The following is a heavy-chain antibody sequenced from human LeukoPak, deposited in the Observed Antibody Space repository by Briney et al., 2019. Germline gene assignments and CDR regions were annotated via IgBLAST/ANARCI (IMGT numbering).Heavy chain of an antibody. CDR2: IGPVSSNI. Sequence: GGSLRLSCLASGFTFNSYTMNWVRQAPGKGLEWVSTIGPVSSNILIADSLKGRFTISRENPKNSLYVQMNSLRAEDTGVYYCVRDVSRRMGMDVWGQGTTVTVSS. D-gene: IGHD2-15*01. J-gene: IGHJ6*02. CDR3: VRDVSRRMGMDV. CDR1: GFTFNSYT. V-gene: IGHV3-21*01.